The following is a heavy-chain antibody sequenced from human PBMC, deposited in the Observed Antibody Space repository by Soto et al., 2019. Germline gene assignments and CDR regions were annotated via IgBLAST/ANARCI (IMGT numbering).Heavy chain of an antibody. CDR3: ARVTLYDSSGYIF. CDR1: GFTFSSYE. J-gene: IGHJ4*02. D-gene: IGHD3-22*01. CDR2: ISSSGSTI. V-gene: IGHV3-48*03. Sequence: GGSLRLSCAASGFTFSSYEMNWVRQAPGKGLEWVSYISSSGSTIYYADSVKGRFTISRDNAKNSLYLQMNSLRAEDTAVYYCARVTLYDSSGYIFWGQGTLVTVSS.